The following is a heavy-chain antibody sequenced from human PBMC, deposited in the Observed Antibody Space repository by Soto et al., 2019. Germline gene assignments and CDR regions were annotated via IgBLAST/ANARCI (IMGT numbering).Heavy chain of an antibody. D-gene: IGHD3-9*01. V-gene: IGHV1-18*01. J-gene: IGHJ4*02. CDR1: GYTFTIYG. CDR2: ISAYNGNT. CDR3: ARDRGDILTGYRFDY. Sequence: ASVKVSCTASGYTFTIYGISWVRQAPGQGLEWMGWISAYNGNTNYAQKLQGRVTMTTDTSTSTAYMELRSLRSDDTAVYYCARDRGDILTGYRFDYWGQGTLVTVSS.